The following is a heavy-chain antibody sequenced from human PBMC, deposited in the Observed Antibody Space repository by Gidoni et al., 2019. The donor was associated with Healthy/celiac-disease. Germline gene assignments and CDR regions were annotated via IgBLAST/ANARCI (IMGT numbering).Heavy chain of an antibody. CDR1: GGTFSSYA. CDR2: IIPIVGTA. CDR3: ARNTYYYDSSGYFPPSYGMDV. J-gene: IGHJ6*02. Sequence: QVQLVQSGAEVKKPRSSVKVSCKASGGTFSSYAISWVRQAPGQGLEWMGGIIPIVGTANYAQKFQGRVTITADESTSTAYMELSSLRSEDTAVYYCARNTYYYDSSGYFPPSYGMDVWGQGTTVTVSS. D-gene: IGHD3-22*01. V-gene: IGHV1-69*01.